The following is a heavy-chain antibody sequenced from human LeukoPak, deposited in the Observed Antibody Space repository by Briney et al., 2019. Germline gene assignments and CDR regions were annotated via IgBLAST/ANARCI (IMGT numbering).Heavy chain of an antibody. J-gene: IGHJ4*02. CDR1: GFTFSSYG. Sequence: GGSLRLSCAASGFTFSSYGMSWVRQAPGGGLEWVAHIKQDGSEKYYVDSVKGRFTISRDNAKNSLYLQMNSLRAEDTAVYYCATTTTRYDSSGYNLFDYWGQGTLVTVSS. D-gene: IGHD3-22*01. CDR2: IKQDGSEK. CDR3: ATTTTRYDSSGYNLFDY. V-gene: IGHV3-7*01.